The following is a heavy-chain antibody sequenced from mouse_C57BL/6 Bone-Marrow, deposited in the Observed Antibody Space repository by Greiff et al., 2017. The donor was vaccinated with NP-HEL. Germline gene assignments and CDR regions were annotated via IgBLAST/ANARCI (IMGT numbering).Heavy chain of an antibody. CDR2: IYPYNGVS. V-gene: IGHV1-31*01. CDR3: ARVGNYYAMDY. J-gene: IGHJ4*01. CDR1: GYSFTGYY. D-gene: IGHD2-1*01. Sequence: EVHLVESGPELVKPGASVKISCKASGYSFTGYYMHWVKQSHGNILDWIGYIYPYNGVSSYNQKFKGKATLTVDKSSSTAYMELRSLTSEDSAVYYCARVGNYYAMDYWGQGTSVTVAS.